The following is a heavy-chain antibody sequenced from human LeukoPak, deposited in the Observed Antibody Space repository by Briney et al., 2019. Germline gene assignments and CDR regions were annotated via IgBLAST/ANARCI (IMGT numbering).Heavy chain of an antibody. V-gene: IGHV4-34*01. CDR1: GGSFSDYY. J-gene: IGHJ4*02. D-gene: IGHD3-22*01. CDR2: INHSGRT. Sequence: SETLSLTCAVYGGSFSDYYWSWIRQPPGKGLEWIGEINHSGRTNYNPSLKRRGTISVDTSKNQFSLKLSSVTAADTAVYYCARGASPYDSSGYYLGNEDAFDYWGQGTLVTVSS. CDR3: ARGASPYDSSGYYLGNEDAFDY.